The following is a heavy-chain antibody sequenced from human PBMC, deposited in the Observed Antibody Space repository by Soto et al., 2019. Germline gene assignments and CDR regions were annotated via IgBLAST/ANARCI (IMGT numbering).Heavy chain of an antibody. Sequence: QVQLVQSGAEVKKPGASVKVSCKASGYTFTSYGISWVRQAPGQGLEWMGWISAYNGNTNYAQKLQGRVTITTDTPTSPAYVALRSLGSDDTAVYYCAVGRRRGSSWYRHHDYWGQGTLVAVAS. J-gene: IGHJ4*02. CDR3: AVGRRRGSSWYRHHDY. CDR1: GYTFTSYG. CDR2: ISAYNGNT. D-gene: IGHD6-13*01. V-gene: IGHV1-18*04.